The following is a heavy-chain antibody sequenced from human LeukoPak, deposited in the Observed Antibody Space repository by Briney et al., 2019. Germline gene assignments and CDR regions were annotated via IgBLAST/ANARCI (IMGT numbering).Heavy chain of an antibody. CDR3: AREHILGPVDN. CDR2: MYHSGST. J-gene: IGHJ4*02. Sequence: GSLRLSCTASGFTFGDYAMNWVRQPPGKGLEWIGTMYHSGSTYYNPSLRSRVTLSVDTSRNHFSLKLSSATAADTAVYFCAREHILGPVDNWGQGTLVIVSS. CDR1: GFTFGDYA. V-gene: IGHV4-38-2*02. D-gene: IGHD3-16*01.